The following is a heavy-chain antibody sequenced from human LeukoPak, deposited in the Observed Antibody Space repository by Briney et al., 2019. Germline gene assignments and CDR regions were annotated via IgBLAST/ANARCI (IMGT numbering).Heavy chain of an antibody. V-gene: IGHV3-74*01. D-gene: IGHD2-21*01. CDR1: GFTFSSYW. CDR3: ARPRGQHFGFHDS. Sequence: GGSLRLSCAASGFTFSSYWMHWVRQAPGKGLVWVSRINSDGSSTSYADSVKGRFTISRDNAKNTLYLQMNSLRAEDTAVYYCARPRGQHFGFHDSWGQGTLVTVSS. J-gene: IGHJ4*02. CDR2: INSDGSST.